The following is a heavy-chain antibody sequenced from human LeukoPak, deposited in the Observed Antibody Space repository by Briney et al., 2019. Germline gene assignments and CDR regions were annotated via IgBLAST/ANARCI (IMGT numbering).Heavy chain of an antibody. CDR2: IIPIFGTA. CDR1: GGTFSSYA. CDR3: ATDDYGDYGDY. V-gene: IGHV1-69*13. D-gene: IGHD4-17*01. J-gene: IGHJ4*02. Sequence: SVKVSCKASGGTFSSYAISWVRQAPGQGLEWMGGIIPIFGTANYAQKFQGRVTITADESTSTAYVELSSLRSEDTAVYYCATDDYGDYGDYWGQGTLVTVSS.